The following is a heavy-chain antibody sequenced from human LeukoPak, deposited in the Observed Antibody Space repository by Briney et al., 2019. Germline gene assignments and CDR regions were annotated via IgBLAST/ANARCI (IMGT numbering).Heavy chain of an antibody. J-gene: IGHJ5*02. CDR2: IYTSGST. V-gene: IGHV4-4*09. D-gene: IGHD6-13*01. Sequence: SETLSVTCIVSGGSISSYYWSWIRQPPGRGLEWIGYIYTSGSTNYNPSLKSRVTISVDTSKNQFSLKLSSVTAADTAVYYCARHIAAAGTGWFDPWGQGTLVTVSS. CDR3: ARHIAAAGTGWFDP. CDR1: GGSISSYY.